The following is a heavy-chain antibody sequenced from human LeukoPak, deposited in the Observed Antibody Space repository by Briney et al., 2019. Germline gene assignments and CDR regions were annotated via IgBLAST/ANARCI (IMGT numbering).Heavy chain of an antibody. CDR1: GYTFTGYY. D-gene: IGHD3-10*01. CDR3: ARDARLLSSYYGSGSTYYYYYMDV. CDR2: INPNGGGT. V-gene: IGHV1-2*02. J-gene: IGHJ6*03. Sequence: ASVKVSCKASGYTFTGYYMHWVRQAPGQGLEWMGWINPNGGGTNYAQKFQGRVTMTRDTSISTAYMELSRLRSDDTAVYYCARDARLLSSYYGSGSTYYYYYMDVWGKGTTVTISS.